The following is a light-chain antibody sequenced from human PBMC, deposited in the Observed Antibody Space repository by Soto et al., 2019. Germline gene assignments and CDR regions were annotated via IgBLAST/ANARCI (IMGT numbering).Light chain of an antibody. CDR2: GVS. J-gene: IGKJ4*01. Sequence: EIVLTQSPATLSLSPGDRATLSCGASQSVRSDYFAWYQQKPGQPPRVILFGVSTRATAIPDRFSGSGSGTDFTLTISRLEPDDFGLYYCHQYGNSPLTFGGGTKVDIK. CDR3: HQYGNSPLT. CDR1: QSVRSDY. V-gene: IGKV3-20*01.